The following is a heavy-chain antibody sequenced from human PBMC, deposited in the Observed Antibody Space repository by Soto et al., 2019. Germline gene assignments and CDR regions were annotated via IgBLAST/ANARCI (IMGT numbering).Heavy chain of an antibody. Sequence: GASVKVSCKAAGYTFTNYGFSWVRQAPGQGLEWIGWIVVGSGNTNYAQKFQERVTITRDMSTSTAYMELSSLRSEDTAVYYCAAPRIVGARAYYYYGMDVWGQGTTVTVSS. V-gene: IGHV1-58*01. CDR1: GYTFTNYG. CDR2: IVVGSGNT. CDR3: AAPRIVGARAYYYYGMDV. D-gene: IGHD1-26*01. J-gene: IGHJ6*02.